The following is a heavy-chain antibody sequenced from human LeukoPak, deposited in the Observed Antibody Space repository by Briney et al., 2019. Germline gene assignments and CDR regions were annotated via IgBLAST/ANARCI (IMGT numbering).Heavy chain of an antibody. CDR3: ARRAYSGSSYDFFDY. Sequence: SETLSLTCTVSGGSISNTRYYWGWIRQPPGKGLEWIGTICYSGRTYYNPSLKSRVTISVDTSNNQFSLRLGSVTAADTAVYYCARRAYSGSSYDFFDYWGQGTLVTVSS. V-gene: IGHV4-39*01. CDR1: GGSISNTRYY. CDR2: ICYSGRT. J-gene: IGHJ4*02. D-gene: IGHD1-26*01.